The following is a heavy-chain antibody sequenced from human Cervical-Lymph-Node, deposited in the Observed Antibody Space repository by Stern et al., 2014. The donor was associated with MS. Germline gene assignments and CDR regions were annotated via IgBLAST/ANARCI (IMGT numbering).Heavy chain of an antibody. CDR2: IYYSGST. D-gene: IGHD4-23*01. CDR1: GGPISRNY. V-gene: IGHV4-59*01. CDR3: ARDLATVGWFDP. J-gene: IGHJ5*02. Sequence: QVQLVQSGPGLVKPAETLSLTCTVSGGPISRNYWSWIRQPPGKGLEWIGDIYYSGSTNYNPSLKSRVTISIDTSKNQFSLNLTSVTAADTAVYYCARDLATVGWFDPWGQGTLVTVSS.